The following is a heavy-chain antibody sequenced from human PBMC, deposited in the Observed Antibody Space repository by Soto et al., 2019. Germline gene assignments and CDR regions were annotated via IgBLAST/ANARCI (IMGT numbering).Heavy chain of an antibody. J-gene: IGHJ6*02. CDR3: GRTKDYFYGVDV. CDR2: IYHNERT. Sequence: QVQLQESGPGLVKPSGTLSLTCAVSGVSISSSQWWSWVRQPPGKGREWIGEIYHNERTNYNPSLKSRPTMSLDRSKNQVSLKLSSVTAADTATYYCGRTKDYFYGVDVWGQGTTVTVSS. V-gene: IGHV4-4*02. CDR1: GVSISSSQW.